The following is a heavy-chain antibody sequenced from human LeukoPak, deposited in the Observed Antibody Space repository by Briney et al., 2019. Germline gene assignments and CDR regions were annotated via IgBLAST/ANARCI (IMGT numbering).Heavy chain of an antibody. J-gene: IGHJ4*02. CDR1: GFTFSSYA. Sequence: GGSLRLSCAASGFTFSSYAMSWVRQAPGKGLEWASAISGSGGSTYYADSVKGRFTISRDNSKNTLYLQMNSLRAEDTAVYYCAKDVLYYYDSSGYYHYWGQGTLVTVSS. V-gene: IGHV3-23*01. CDR2: ISGSGGST. D-gene: IGHD3-22*01. CDR3: AKDVLYYYDSSGYYHY.